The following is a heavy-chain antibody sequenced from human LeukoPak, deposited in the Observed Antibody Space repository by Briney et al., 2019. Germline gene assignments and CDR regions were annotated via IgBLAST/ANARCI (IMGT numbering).Heavy chain of an antibody. Sequence: ASVKVSCKASGYTFTSYGIGWVRQAPGQGLEWMGWISAYNGNTNYAQKLQGRVTMTTDTSTSTAYMELRSLRSDDTAVYYCARDGVVVAADYYYYGMDVWGKGTTVTVSS. CDR1: GYTFTSYG. CDR3: ARDGVVVAADYYYYGMDV. CDR2: ISAYNGNT. V-gene: IGHV1-18*04. J-gene: IGHJ6*04. D-gene: IGHD2-15*01.